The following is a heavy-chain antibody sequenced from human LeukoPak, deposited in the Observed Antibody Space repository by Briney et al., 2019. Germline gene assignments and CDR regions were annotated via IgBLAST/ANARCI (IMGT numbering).Heavy chain of an antibody. CDR1: GGTFSSYA. D-gene: IGHD2-15*01. V-gene: IGHV1-69*13. J-gene: IGHJ1*01. CDR3: ARDFRDRYCSGGSCYRAEYFQH. Sequence: SVKVSCKASGGTFSSYAISWVRQAPGQGLEWMGGIIPIFGTANYAQKFQGRVTITADESTSTAYMELSSLRSEDTAVYYCARDFRDRYCSGGSCYRAEYFQHWGQGTLVTVSS. CDR2: IIPIFGTA.